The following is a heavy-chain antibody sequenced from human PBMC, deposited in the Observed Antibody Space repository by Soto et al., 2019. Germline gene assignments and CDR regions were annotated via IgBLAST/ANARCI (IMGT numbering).Heavy chain of an antibody. CDR2: ISYDGRSK. CDR1: GFIFNIYG. J-gene: IGHJ6*02. CDR3: AKDPFAYCSGGSCLYYYGMDV. V-gene: IGHV3-30*18. D-gene: IGHD2-15*01. Sequence: QAQLVESGGGAVQPGRSLRLSCAAPGFIFNIYGMHWVRQAPGKGLEWVAVISYDGRSKYYADSVKGRFTVSRDNSNDPVSLQLNSLRAEETAVYYCAKDPFAYCSGGSCLYYYGMDVWGQGTTVTVSS.